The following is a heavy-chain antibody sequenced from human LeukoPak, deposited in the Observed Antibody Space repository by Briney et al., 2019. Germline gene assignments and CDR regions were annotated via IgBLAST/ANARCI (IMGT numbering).Heavy chain of an antibody. Sequence: SETLSLTCTVSGGSISSSSYYWGWIRQPPGKGLEWIGSIYYSGSTYYNPSLKSRVTISVDTSKNQFSLKLSSVTAADTAVYYCARDPRHYDILTGSYYYYGMDVWGQGTTVTVSS. V-gene: IGHV4-39*07. D-gene: IGHD3-9*01. J-gene: IGHJ6*02. CDR1: GGSISSSSYY. CDR3: ARDPRHYDILTGSYYYYGMDV. CDR2: IYYSGST.